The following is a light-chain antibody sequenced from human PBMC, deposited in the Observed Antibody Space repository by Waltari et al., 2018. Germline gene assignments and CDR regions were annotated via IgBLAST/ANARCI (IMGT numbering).Light chain of an antibody. CDR2: AAS. V-gene: IGKV1-39*01. Sequence: DIQMTQSPSSLSASVGDRVTITCRASQSISSYLNWYEQKTGKDTKLLNYAASSLQSGVPSMFSGSASVTDFTLTICSLQAEDFATYYCQQSYSTTFGPGTKVDI. J-gene: IGKJ3*01. CDR1: QSISSY. CDR3: QQSYSTT.